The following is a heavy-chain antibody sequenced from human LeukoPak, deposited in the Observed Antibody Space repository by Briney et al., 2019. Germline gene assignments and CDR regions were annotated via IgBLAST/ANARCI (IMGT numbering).Heavy chain of an antibody. CDR3: AKGAVAGTFSWFDP. V-gene: IGHV3-23*01. J-gene: IGHJ5*02. D-gene: IGHD6-19*01. CDR1: GFTFGSYS. Sequence: GGSLRLSCAASGFTFGSYSMSWVRQAPGKGLEWVSSISGSGDNTYYADSVKGRFTISRDNSKKTLYLQMNSLRAEDTAIYYCAKGAVAGTFSWFDPWGQGTLVSVSS. CDR2: ISGSGDNT.